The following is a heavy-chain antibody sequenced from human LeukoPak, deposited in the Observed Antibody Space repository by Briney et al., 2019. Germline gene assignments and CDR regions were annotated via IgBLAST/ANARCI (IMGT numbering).Heavy chain of an antibody. V-gene: IGHV4-34*01. D-gene: IGHD2-21*01. Sequence: PSETLSLTCAVYIGSFSGYYWSWIRQPPGKGLEWFGEINHSGSTNYNPSLKSRVTISVDTSKNQFSLKLSSVTAADTAVYYCVRAFGGNSDYWGQGTLVTVSS. CDR2: INHSGST. CDR1: IGSFSGYY. CDR3: VRAFGGNSDY. J-gene: IGHJ4*02.